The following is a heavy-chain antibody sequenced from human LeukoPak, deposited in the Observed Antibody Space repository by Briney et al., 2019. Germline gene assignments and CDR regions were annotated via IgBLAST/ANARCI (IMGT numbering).Heavy chain of an antibody. CDR3: ARDLYTGFDISVYYLVLGLGY. J-gene: IGHJ4*02. V-gene: IGHV1-2*02. CDR2: INPNSGGT. CDR1: GYTFTGYY. Sequence: WASVKVSCKASGYTFTGYYLHWVRQAPGRGPEWMGWINPNSGGTKYAQKFQGRVTMTRDTSISTAYMELSRLKSDDTAVYYCARDLYTGFDISVYYLVLGLGYSGQGTLVTVSS. D-gene: IGHD3-22*01.